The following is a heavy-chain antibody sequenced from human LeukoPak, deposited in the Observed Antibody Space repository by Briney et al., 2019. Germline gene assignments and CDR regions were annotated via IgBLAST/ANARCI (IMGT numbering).Heavy chain of an antibody. CDR3: ARRLPWGAFDI. Sequence: GGSLRLSCAASGFTFSSYSMNWVRQAPGKGLEWASSISSSSSYIYYADSVKGRFTISRDNAKNSLYLQMNSLRAEDTAVYYCARRLPWGAFDIWGQGTMVTVSS. V-gene: IGHV3-21*01. J-gene: IGHJ3*02. D-gene: IGHD1-26*01. CDR2: ISSSSSYI. CDR1: GFTFSSYS.